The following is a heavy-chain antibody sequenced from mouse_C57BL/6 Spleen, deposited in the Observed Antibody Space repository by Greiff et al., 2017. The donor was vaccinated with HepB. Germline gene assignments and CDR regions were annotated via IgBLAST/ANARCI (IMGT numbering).Heavy chain of an antibody. D-gene: IGHD2-3*01. Sequence: VQLQQSGPELVKPGASVKISCKASGYAFSSSWMNWVKQRPGKGLEWIGRICPGDGDTNYNGKFKGKATLTADKSSSTAYMQLSSLTSEDSAVYFCARYDGYYSYYFDYWGQGTTLTVSS. J-gene: IGHJ2*01. CDR2: ICPGDGDT. V-gene: IGHV1-82*01. CDR1: GYAFSSSW. CDR3: ARYDGYYSYYFDY.